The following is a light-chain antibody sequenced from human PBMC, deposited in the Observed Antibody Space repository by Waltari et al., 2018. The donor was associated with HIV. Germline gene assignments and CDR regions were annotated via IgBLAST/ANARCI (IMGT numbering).Light chain of an antibody. CDR2: DDS. CDR3: QVWDSSSDHVV. J-gene: IGLJ2*01. CDR1: NIGSKS. V-gene: IGLV3-21*02. Sequence: SYVLTQPPSVSVAPGQTARITCGGNNIGSKSVHWYQQKPGQDPVLVVYDDSDRPSGIPGRFSGSNSGNTATLTISRVEAGDEADYDCQVWDSSSDHVVFGGGTKLTVL.